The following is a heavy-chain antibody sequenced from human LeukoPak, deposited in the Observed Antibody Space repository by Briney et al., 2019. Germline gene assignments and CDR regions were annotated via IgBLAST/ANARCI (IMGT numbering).Heavy chain of an antibody. Sequence: PGRSLRLSRAASGLTISNDWMSWVRHAPGKGMEWVARVKSRSAGETTDYAAPVKGRFTISRDDSKNTLYLQMNSLKTEDTAVYYCTLIQGWGSGSYYRDFWGQGTLVTVSS. CDR3: TLIQGWGSGSYYRDF. CDR2: VKSRSAGETT. J-gene: IGHJ4*02. CDR1: GLTISNDW. D-gene: IGHD3-10*01. V-gene: IGHV3-15*01.